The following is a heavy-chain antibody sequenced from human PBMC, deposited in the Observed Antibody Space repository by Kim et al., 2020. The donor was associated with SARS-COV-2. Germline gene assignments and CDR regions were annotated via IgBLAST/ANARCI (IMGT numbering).Heavy chain of an antibody. CDR1: GYMFTSYG. V-gene: IGHV1-18*04. Sequence: ASVKVSCKACGYMFTSYGFSWVRQAPGQGLEWLGWISARDGNTKYGQKVQGRVIMTTDTSTNTAYMELWSLRSDDTAMYYCARGAYGDVSFDYWGQGTLVTVSP. CDR3: ARGAYGDVSFDY. J-gene: IGHJ4*02. D-gene: IGHD3-10*01. CDR2: ISARDGNT.